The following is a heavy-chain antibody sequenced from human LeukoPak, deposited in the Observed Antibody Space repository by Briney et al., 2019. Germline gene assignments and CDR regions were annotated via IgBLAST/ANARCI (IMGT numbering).Heavy chain of an antibody. Sequence: SETLSLTCRVSGASINSGSNCWGWIRQPPVKTLEWIGSIYSSGSTYYNPSLKSRVIIMIDTPKNHFSLTLSSVTAADTAVYYCARSDGYGLVGIWGQGTMVTVSS. CDR1: GASINSGSNC. V-gene: IGHV4-39*07. CDR3: ARSDGYGLVGI. CDR2: IYSSGST. D-gene: IGHD3-10*01. J-gene: IGHJ3*02.